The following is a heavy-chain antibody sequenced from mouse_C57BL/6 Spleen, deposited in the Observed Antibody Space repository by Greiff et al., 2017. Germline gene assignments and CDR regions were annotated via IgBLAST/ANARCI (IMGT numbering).Heavy chain of an antibody. J-gene: IGHJ1*03. V-gene: IGHV1-81*01. CDR2: IYPRSGNT. D-gene: IGHD2-5*01. Sequence: VQLQQSGAELARPGASVKLSCKASGYTFTSYGISWVKQRTGQGLEWIGEIYPRSGNTYYNEKFKGKATLTADKSSSTAYMELRSLTSEDSAVYFCARSGYSNYKYFDVWGTGTTVTVSS. CDR3: ARSGYSNYKYFDV. CDR1: GYTFTSYG.